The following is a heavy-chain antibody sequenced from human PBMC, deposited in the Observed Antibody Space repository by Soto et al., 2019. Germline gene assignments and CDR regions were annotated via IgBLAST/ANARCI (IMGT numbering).Heavy chain of an antibody. CDR2: IYNSGST. CDR1: GGSVSSYY. Sequence: ASETLSLTCTVSGGSVSSYYWSWIRQPAGEGLEWIGRIYNSGSTNYNPSLKSRVTMSVDTSKNRFSLKLDSVTAADTAVYYCAREGFRGVAVVAGSRFEPFDIWGQGTRVTVSS. J-gene: IGHJ3*02. D-gene: IGHD2-15*01. V-gene: IGHV4-4*07. CDR3: AREGFRGVAVVAGSRFEPFDI.